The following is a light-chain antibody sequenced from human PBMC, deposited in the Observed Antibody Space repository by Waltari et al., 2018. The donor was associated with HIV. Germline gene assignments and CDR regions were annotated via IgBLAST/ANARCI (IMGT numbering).Light chain of an antibody. CDR2: AGT. Sequence: QSALTQPASVSGSPGQSITISCSGTSRDVGSYRLVSWYQQHPGQAPILMIDAGTSRAAGVSRSFSGSYSGSAASLTIFVLQAAVGGDYCGSCAGGSPCYFFGSGTRVTVL. V-gene: IGLV2-23*01. CDR3: GSCAGGSPCYF. J-gene: IGLJ1*01. CDR1: SRDVGSYRL.